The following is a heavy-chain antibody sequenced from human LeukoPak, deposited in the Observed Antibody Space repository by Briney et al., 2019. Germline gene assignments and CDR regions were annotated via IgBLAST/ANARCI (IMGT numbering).Heavy chain of an antibody. CDR1: GFTFSSYG. Sequence: GGSLRLSCAASGFTFSSYGMHWVRQAPGKGLEWVAFIRYDGSNKYYADSVKGRFTISRDNSKNTLYLQMNSLRAEDTAVYYCAKDLSDSSGYLLDYWGQGTLVTVSS. CDR2: IRYDGSNK. J-gene: IGHJ4*02. CDR3: AKDLSDSSGYLLDY. D-gene: IGHD3-22*01. V-gene: IGHV3-30*02.